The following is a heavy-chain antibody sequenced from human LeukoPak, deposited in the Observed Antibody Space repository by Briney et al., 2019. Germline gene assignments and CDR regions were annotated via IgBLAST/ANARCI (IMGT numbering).Heavy chain of an antibody. CDR3: ASDYGNPDATDN. CDR1: GFTFSNYA. V-gene: IGHV3-30-3*01. J-gene: IGHJ4*02. D-gene: IGHD4-11*01. CDR2: IPYDGINK. Sequence: GGSLRLSCAASGFTFSNYAMHWVRQAPGKGLEWVAVIPYDGINKYYADSVKGRLTISRDNSKNTLYLQMNSLRDEDTAVYYCASDYGNPDATDNWGQGTLVTVSS.